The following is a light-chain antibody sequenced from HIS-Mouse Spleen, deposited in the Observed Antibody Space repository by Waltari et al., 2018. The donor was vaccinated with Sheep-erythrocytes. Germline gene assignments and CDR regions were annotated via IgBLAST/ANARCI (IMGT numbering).Light chain of an antibody. Sequence: QSALTQPRPVPGSPGQSVTIPCTGTSSDVGGYNLVSWNQQNPGKAPKLMIYDVSKRPSGVPDRFSGSKSGNTASLTISGLQAEDEADYYCCSYAGSYNHVFATGTKVTVL. V-gene: IGLV2-11*01. CDR3: CSYAGSYNHV. CDR1: SSDVGGYNL. CDR2: DVS. J-gene: IGLJ1*01.